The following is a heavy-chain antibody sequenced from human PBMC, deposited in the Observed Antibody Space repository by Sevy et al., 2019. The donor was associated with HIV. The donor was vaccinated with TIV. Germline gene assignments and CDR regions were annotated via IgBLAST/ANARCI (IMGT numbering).Heavy chain of an antibody. CDR3: ARGGGNGWYYFDY. V-gene: IGHV1-69*11. CDR2: IIPILGTT. J-gene: IGHJ4*02. D-gene: IGHD6-19*01. Sequence: ASVKVSCKASGGIFKTYGFSWVRQAPGQGPEWVGWIIPILGTTNYAQKFQDRVTISADEYTKTVHMELRNLRSEDTGVYYCARGGGNGWYYFDYWGQETLVTVSS. CDR1: GGIFKTYG.